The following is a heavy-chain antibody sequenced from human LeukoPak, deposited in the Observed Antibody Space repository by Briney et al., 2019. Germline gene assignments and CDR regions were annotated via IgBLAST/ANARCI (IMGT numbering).Heavy chain of an antibody. Sequence: GGSLRLSCTASGFTFGDYAMSWFRQAPGKGLEWVGFIRSKAYGGTTEYAASVKGRFTISRDDSKSIAYLQMNSLKTEETAVYYCTRAGVTTVNTANAFDIWGQGTMVTVSS. D-gene: IGHD4-17*01. CDR1: GFTFGDYA. V-gene: IGHV3-49*03. CDR2: IRSKAYGGTT. J-gene: IGHJ3*02. CDR3: TRAGVTTVNTANAFDI.